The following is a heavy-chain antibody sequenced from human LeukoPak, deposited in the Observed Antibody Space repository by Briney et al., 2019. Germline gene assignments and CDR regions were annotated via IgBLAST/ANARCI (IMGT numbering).Heavy chain of an antibody. CDR2: ISYDGLYK. D-gene: IGHD4-11*01. J-gene: IGHJ4*02. Sequence: GGSLRLSRAASGFTFSAYTMHWVRQAPGKGLEWVAVISYDGLYKYYADSVKGRFTISRDNSKNTLYLQMNSLRPEDTALYYCARAPVTTGEYYFDFWGQGTLVTVSS. CDR1: GFTFSAYT. V-gene: IGHV3-30*04. CDR3: ARAPVTTGEYYFDF.